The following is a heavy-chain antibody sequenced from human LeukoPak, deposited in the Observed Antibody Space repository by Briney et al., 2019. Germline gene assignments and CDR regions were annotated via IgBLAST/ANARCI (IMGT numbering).Heavy chain of an antibody. D-gene: IGHD1-26*01. J-gene: IGHJ4*02. CDR1: GFTFSSYG. Sequence: GGSLRLSCAASGFTFSSYGMHWVRQAPGKGLEWVAVISYDGSNKYYADSVKGRFTIPRDNSKNTLYLQMNSLRAEDTAVYYCAKTSGSYYYFDYWGQGTLVTVSS. V-gene: IGHV3-30*18. CDR3: AKTSGSYYYFDY. CDR2: ISYDGSNK.